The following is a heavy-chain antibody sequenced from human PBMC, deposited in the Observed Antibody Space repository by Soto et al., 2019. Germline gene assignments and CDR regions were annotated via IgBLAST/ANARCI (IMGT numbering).Heavy chain of an antibody. CDR3: AKEESAYDFWSGQKPGGMDV. J-gene: IGHJ6*02. CDR2: ISGSGGST. D-gene: IGHD3-3*01. CDR1: GFTFSSYA. V-gene: IGHV3-23*01. Sequence: SGGSLRLSCAASGFTFSSYAMSWVRQAPGKGLEWVSAISGSGGSTYYADSVKGRFTISRDNSKNTLYLQMNSLRAEDTAVYYCAKEESAYDFWSGQKPGGMDVWGQGTTVTVSS.